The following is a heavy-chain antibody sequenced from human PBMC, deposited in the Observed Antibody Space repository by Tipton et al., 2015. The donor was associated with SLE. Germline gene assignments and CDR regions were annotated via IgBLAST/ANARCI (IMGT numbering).Heavy chain of an antibody. CDR3: AKLGLRLYGMDV. D-gene: IGHD1-7*01. CDR1: GFTFSSYA. CDR2: ISGSGDTT. V-gene: IGHV3-23*01. Sequence: SLRLSCAASGFTFSSYAMSWVRQAPGKGLEWVAAISGSGDTTYYADSVEGRFTISRDNSKNTLYLQMNSLRPEDTAIYYCAKLGLRLYGMDVWGQGTTVTVSS. J-gene: IGHJ6*02.